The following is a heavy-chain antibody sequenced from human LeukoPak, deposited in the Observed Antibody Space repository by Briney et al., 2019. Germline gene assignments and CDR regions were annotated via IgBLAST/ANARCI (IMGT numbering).Heavy chain of an antibody. CDR1: GGSISSGDYY. D-gene: IGHD1-26*01. CDR2: IYYSGST. J-gene: IGHJ5*02. V-gene: IGHV4-30-4*01. CDR3: ARAGWELLEGWFDP. Sequence: SQTLSLTCTVSGGSISSGDYYWSWIRQPPGKGPEWIGYIYYSGSTYYNPSLKSRVTISVDTSKNQFSLKLSSVTAADTAVYYCARAGWELLEGWFDPWGQGTLVTVSS.